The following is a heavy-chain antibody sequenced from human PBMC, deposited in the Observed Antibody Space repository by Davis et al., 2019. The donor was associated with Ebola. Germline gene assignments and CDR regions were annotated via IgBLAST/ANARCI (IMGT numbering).Heavy chain of an antibody. CDR1: GGSISSYY. Sequence: SETLSLTCTVSGGSISSYYWSWIRQPPGKGLEWIGYIYYSGSTNYNPSLKSRVTISVDTSKNQLSLKLSSVTAADTAVYYCARRVPAAAFDIWGQGTMVTVSS. CDR3: ARRVPAAAFDI. CDR2: IYYSGST. J-gene: IGHJ3*02. D-gene: IGHD2-2*01. V-gene: IGHV4-59*01.